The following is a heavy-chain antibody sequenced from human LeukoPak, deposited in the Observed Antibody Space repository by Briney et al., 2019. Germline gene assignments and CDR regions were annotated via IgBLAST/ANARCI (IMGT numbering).Heavy chain of an antibody. V-gene: IGHV3-30*04. CDR3: AKDSPPTSEWLPDS. CDR1: GFTFSSYA. Sequence: GGSLRLSCAASGFTFSSYAMSWVRQAPGKGLEWVAVISYDGRQNYYADSVKGRFTISRDNSQNTLFLQVDSLRVDDTAVYYCAKDSPPTSEWLPDSWGQGTLVAISS. CDR2: ISYDGRQN. J-gene: IGHJ4*02. D-gene: IGHD6-19*01.